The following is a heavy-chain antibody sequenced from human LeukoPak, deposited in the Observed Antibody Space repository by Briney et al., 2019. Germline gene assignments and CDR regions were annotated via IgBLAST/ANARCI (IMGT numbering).Heavy chain of an antibody. CDR1: GFTFSIYS. J-gene: IGHJ3*02. CDR2: ISSSSSHI. Sequence: PGGSLRLSCAASGFTFSIYSMNWVRQAPGKGLEWVSCISSSSSHIYYSDSVKGQFTISRDNAKNSLYLQMNSLTAEDTAVYFCARDLRGLDAFDIWGQGTMVTVSS. V-gene: IGHV3-21*01. CDR3: ARDLRGLDAFDI.